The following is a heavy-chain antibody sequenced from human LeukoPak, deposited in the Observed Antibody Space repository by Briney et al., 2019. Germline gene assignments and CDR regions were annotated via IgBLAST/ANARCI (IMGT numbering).Heavy chain of an antibody. V-gene: IGHV4-59*08. CDR2: IYYSGST. CDR1: GGPISSYY. Sequence: SETLSLTCTVSGGPISSYYWSWIRQPPGKGLEWIGYIYYSGSTNYNPSLKSRVTISVDASKNQFSLKLSSVTAADTAVYYCARFRTGYCSGGSCYYWYFDLWGRGTLVTVSS. J-gene: IGHJ2*01. D-gene: IGHD2-15*01. CDR3: ARFRTGYCSGGSCYYWYFDL.